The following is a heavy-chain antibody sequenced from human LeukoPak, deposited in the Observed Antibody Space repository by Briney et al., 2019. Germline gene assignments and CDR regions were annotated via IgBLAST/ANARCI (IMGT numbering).Heavy chain of an antibody. CDR2: ISPTSGDT. CDR1: GYTFTGYY. CDR3: VRDGLNWNYDY. D-gene: IGHD1-7*01. V-gene: IGHV1-2*02. Sequence: ASVKVSCKTSGYTFTGYYMHWVRQAPGQGLEWMGWISPTSGDTRYAQKFQGRVAMTRDTPISTAYMDLSRLRSDDTAVYYCVRDGLNWNYDYWGQGTLVAVSS. J-gene: IGHJ4*02.